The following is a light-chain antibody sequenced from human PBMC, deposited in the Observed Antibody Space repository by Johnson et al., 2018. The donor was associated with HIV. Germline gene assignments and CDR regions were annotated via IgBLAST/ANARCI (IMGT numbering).Light chain of an antibody. V-gene: IGLV1-51*01. CDR3: GTWDSSLSAYV. J-gene: IGLJ1*01. CDR1: SSNIGNNY. Sequence: QSVLTQPPSVSAAPGQKVTISCSGSSSNIGNNYVSWYQHLPGTAPKLLIYDNNKRPSGIPDRFSGSKSGTSATLGITGLQTGDEADYYCGTWDSSLSAYVVASGTKVTVL. CDR2: DNN.